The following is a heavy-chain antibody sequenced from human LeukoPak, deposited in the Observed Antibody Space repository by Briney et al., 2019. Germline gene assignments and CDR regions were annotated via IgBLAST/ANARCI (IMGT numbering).Heavy chain of an antibody. J-gene: IGHJ4*02. CDR2: IIPILGIA. CDR1: GGTFSSYA. CDR3: ASEESGSYFFY. D-gene: IGHD1-26*01. V-gene: IGHV1-69*04. Sequence: GASVKVSCKASGGTFSSYAISWVRQAPGQGLEWMGRIIPILGIANYAQKFQGRVTITADKSTSTAYMELSSLRSEDTAVYYCASEESGSYFFYWGQGTLVTVSS.